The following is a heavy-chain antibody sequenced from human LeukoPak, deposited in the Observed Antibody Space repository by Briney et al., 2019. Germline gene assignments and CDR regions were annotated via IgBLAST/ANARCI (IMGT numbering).Heavy chain of an antibody. J-gene: IGHJ4*02. V-gene: IGHV4-39*07. Sequence: SETLSLTCTVSDGSISSSNYYWAWIRQPPGKGLEWIANIFYTGSTYYNPSLKSRVTISVDTSKNQFSLKLSSVTAADTAVYYCAREGYSYGYGVDYWGQGTLVTVSS. CDR1: DGSISSSNYY. CDR3: AREGYSYGYGVDY. D-gene: IGHD5-18*01. CDR2: IFYTGST.